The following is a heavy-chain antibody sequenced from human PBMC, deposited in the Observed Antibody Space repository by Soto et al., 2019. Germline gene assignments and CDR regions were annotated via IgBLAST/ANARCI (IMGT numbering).Heavy chain of an antibody. CDR1: GFTFSSYA. J-gene: IGHJ4*02. D-gene: IGHD3-22*01. V-gene: IGHV3-30-3*01. Sequence: QVQLVESGGGVVQPGRSLRLSCAASGFTFSSYAMHWVRQAPGKGLEWVAVISYDGSNKYYADSVKGRFTSSRDNSKNTLYLQMNSVRAEDTAVYYCARDNDSSGYDYWGQGTLVTVSS. CDR3: ARDNDSSGYDY. CDR2: ISYDGSNK.